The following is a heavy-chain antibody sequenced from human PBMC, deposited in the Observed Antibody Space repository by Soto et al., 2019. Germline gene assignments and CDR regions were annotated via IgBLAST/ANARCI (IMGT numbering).Heavy chain of an antibody. J-gene: IGHJ4*02. CDR3: ARRGYFQSSGYLGY. Sequence: QVQLVQSGAEVKKPGASVKVSCKASGYTFTSYGIAWVRLAPGQGLEWMGWISAQNSNTTYARKFQGSATLTTDTSTNTAYLELRSLRTDDTAVYYCARRGYFQSSGYLGYWGQVTRVTVAS. D-gene: IGHD3-22*01. CDR1: GYTFTSYG. V-gene: IGHV1-18*04. CDR2: ISAQNSNT.